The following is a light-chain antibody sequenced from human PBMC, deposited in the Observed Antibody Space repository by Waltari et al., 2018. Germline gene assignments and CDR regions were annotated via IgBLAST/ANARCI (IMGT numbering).Light chain of an antibody. Sequence: QSALTQPPSVSGSPEQSVTISCTGSTSDVGGYNSVSWYQQHPGKAPKLIIFDVNQRPSGVPDRFSGSNSGNTASLTISGLRPEDEADYHCCSYAGVHTFWLFGGGTKLTVL. CDR2: DVN. CDR1: TSDVGGYNS. CDR3: CSYAGVHTFWL. J-gene: IGLJ3*02. V-gene: IGLV2-11*01.